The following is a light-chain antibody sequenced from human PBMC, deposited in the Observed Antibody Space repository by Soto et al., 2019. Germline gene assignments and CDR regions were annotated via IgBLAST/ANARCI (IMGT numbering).Light chain of an antibody. CDR1: SSNIGNEY. V-gene: IGLV1-51*01. CDR3: ASWDSSLSAVV. Sequence: QAVVTQPPSVSAAPGQKVTISCSGSSSNIGNEYVSWYQQLPGTAPKLLIYDNNRRPSGIPDRFSGSKSGTSATLGITGLQTGDEADYYCASWDSSLSAVVFGGGTKLTVL. CDR2: DNN. J-gene: IGLJ2*01.